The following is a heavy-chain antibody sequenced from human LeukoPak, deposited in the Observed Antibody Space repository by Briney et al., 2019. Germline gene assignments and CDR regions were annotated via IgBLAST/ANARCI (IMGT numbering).Heavy chain of an antibody. Sequence: SSETLSLTCSVSGVSISSSSFYWGWIRQPPGKGLEWIGSIFYRGNTNYNPSLKSRVTISVDTSKNQFSLKLSSVTAADTAVYYCAREKKGVNWFDPWGQGTLVTVSS. V-gene: IGHV4-39*07. J-gene: IGHJ5*02. CDR2: IFYRGNT. CDR1: GVSISSSSFY. D-gene: IGHD3-16*01. CDR3: AREKKGVNWFDP.